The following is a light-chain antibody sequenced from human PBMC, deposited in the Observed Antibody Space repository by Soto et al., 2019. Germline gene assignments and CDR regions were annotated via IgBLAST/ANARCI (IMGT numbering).Light chain of an antibody. CDR2: AAS. CDR3: QQSYSTPPIP. J-gene: IGKJ5*01. Sequence: DIQMTQSPSSLSASVGDRVTITCRASQSISSYLNWYQQKPGKAPTLLIYAASSLQSRVPSRFSGSGSGTDFTLTISSLQPEDFATYYCQQSYSTPPIPFGQGTRLEIK. CDR1: QSISSY. V-gene: IGKV1-39*01.